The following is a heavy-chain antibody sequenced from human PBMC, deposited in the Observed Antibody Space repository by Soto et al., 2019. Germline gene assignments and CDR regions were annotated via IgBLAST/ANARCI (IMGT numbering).Heavy chain of an antibody. J-gene: IGHJ3*02. Sequence: QVQLQESGPGLVKPSETLSLTCTVSGGSISSYYWSWIRQPPGKGLEWIGYIYYSGSTNYNPSLKSRVTISVDTSKNQFSLKLCSVTAADTAVYYCARGDGIAARPDNVAFDIWGQGTMVTVSS. CDR3: ARGDGIAARPDNVAFDI. CDR2: IYYSGST. D-gene: IGHD6-6*01. CDR1: GGSISSYY. V-gene: IGHV4-59*01.